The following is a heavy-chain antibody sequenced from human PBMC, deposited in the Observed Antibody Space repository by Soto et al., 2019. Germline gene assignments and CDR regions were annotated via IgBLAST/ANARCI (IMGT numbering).Heavy chain of an antibody. Sequence: GSLRLSCAASGFSFNIYAMSWVRQAPGRGLEWVSGVSGSGDRTHYVDSVKGRFTLSRDNVKNTLYLQMNSLRAEDTAVYYCAKASTYEYVWESFRYYFDHWGQGALVTVSS. V-gene: IGHV3-23*01. CDR3: AKASTYEYVWESFRYYFDH. CDR1: GFSFNIYA. CDR2: VSGSGDRT. D-gene: IGHD3-16*02. J-gene: IGHJ4*02.